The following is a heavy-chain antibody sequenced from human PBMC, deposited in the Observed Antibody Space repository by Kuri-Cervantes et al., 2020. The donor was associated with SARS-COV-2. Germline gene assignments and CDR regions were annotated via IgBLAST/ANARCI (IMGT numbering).Heavy chain of an antibody. Sequence: GGSLRLSCAASGFTFSSYAMSWVRQAPGKGLEWVSAISGSGGSTYYADSVKGRFTISRDNSKNTLYLQMNSLRAEDTAVYYCAKDLSPLYSSSWYNWYFDLWGRGTLVTVSS. J-gene: IGHJ2*01. CDR1: GFTFSSYA. D-gene: IGHD6-13*01. V-gene: IGHV3-23*01. CDR3: AKDLSPLYSSSWYNWYFDL. CDR2: ISGSGGST.